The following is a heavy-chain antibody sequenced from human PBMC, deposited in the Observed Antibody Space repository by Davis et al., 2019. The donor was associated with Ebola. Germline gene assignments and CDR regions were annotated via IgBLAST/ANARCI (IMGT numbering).Heavy chain of an antibody. CDR2: ISSSSSTI. CDR1: GLSFSDHI. D-gene: IGHD3-22*01. V-gene: IGHV3-48*02. CDR3: AREIRTYSYDTRGYFDF. J-gene: IGHJ4*02. Sequence: GGSLRLSCAASGLSFSDHIMNWVRQAPGKGLEWISYISSSSSTIYYADSVKGRFTISRDNAKSSLYLQMNSLRDEDTAVYYCAREIRTYSYDTRGYFDFWGQGTLVTVSS.